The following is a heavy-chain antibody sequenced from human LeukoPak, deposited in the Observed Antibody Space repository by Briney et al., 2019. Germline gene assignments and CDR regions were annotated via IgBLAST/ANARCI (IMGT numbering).Heavy chain of an antibody. CDR1: GYTFTGYY. Sequence: ASVKVSCKASGYTFTGYYMHWVRQAPGQGLEWMGWINPNSGGTNYAQKFQGRVTMTRDTSISTAYMELSRLRSDDTAVYYCARLRITMVRGVITDAFDIWSQGTMVTVSS. J-gene: IGHJ3*02. D-gene: IGHD3-10*01. V-gene: IGHV1-2*02. CDR3: ARLRITMVRGVITDAFDI. CDR2: INPNSGGT.